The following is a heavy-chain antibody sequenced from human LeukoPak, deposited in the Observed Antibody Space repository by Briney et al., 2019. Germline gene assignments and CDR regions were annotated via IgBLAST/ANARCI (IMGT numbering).Heavy chain of an antibody. D-gene: IGHD3-10*01. CDR3: ARSPMVRGVNRAFDI. Sequence: PSETLSLTCAVYGGSFSGYYWSWIRQPPGKGLEWIGEINHSGSTNYNPSLKSRVTISVDTSKNQFSLKLSSVTAADTAVYYCARSPMVRGVNRAFDIWGQGTMVTVSS. CDR1: GGSFSGYY. CDR2: INHSGST. J-gene: IGHJ3*02. V-gene: IGHV4-34*01.